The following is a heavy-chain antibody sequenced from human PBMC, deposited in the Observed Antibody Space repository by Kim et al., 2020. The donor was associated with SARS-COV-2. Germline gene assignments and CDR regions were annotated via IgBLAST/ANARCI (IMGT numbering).Heavy chain of an antibody. D-gene: IGHD2-2*01. CDR3: AREERSSSTSCRTYNYYYYGMGV. Sequence: SVKVSCKASGDTFSSYAISWVRQAPGQRLEWMGGINPGFGTANYAQKFQGRVTITADESTSTAYMELSSLRSEDTAVYYCAREERSSSTSCRTYNYYYYGMGVWGQGTTVTVSS. CDR2: INPGFGTA. V-gene: IGHV1-69*13. J-gene: IGHJ6*01. CDR1: GDTFSSYA.